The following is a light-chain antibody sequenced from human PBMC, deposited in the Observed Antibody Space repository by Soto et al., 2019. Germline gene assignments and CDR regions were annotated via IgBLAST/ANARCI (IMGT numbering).Light chain of an antibody. CDR3: QQYGSSPGR. V-gene: IGKV3-20*01. J-gene: IGKJ1*01. CDR1: QSVSSSY. CDR2: GAS. Sequence: EIVLTQSPGTLSLSPGERATLSCRASQSVSSSYLAWYHQKPGQAPRLLSYGASSRATGIPDRFSGSVSGTDFTLTIIRLEPEDFAVYYCQQYGSSPGRFGQGTNVEIK.